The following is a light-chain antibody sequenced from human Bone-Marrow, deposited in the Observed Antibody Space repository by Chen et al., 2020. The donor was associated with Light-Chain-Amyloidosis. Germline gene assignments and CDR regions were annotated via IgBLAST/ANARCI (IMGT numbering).Light chain of an antibody. CDR1: TSNIGAGHD. Sequence: QSVLTHPPSVSGAPGQRVTISCTGSTSNIGAGHDVNWYQQLPGAAPKLLIHVNSNRPSGVPDRFSGSKSGTSASLAITGLQAEDEADYYCQSYDSSLTGSYVFGTGTTVTVL. CDR3: QSYDSSLTGSYV. J-gene: IGLJ1*01. V-gene: IGLV1-40*01. CDR2: VNS.